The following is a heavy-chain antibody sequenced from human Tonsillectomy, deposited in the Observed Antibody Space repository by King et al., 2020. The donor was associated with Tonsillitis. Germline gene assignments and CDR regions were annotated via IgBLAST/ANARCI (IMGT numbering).Heavy chain of an antibody. CDR3: ARSGYDILTGYQPFDF. CDR1: QFTFSTYN. D-gene: IGHD3-9*01. J-gene: IGHJ4*02. Sequence: QLVQSGGGLVKPGGSLRLSCAASQFTFSTYNVNWVRQAPGKGLEWVSSIGTTRDYIFYADSVKGRFTISRDSAKNSVYLKMNSLRAEDTAVYYCARSGYDILTGYQPFDFWGQGTLVTVSS. CDR2: IGTTRDYI. V-gene: IGHV3-21*01.